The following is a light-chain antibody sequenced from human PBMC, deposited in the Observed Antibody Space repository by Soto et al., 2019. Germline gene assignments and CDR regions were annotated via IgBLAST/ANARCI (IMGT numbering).Light chain of an antibody. CDR3: QQYNAYGWT. J-gene: IGKJ1*01. Sequence: EIVLTQSPGTLSLSPGERATLSCRASQSVRSSFLAWYQQKPGQAPRLVIYGASSRASGFPDRFSGSGSGTDFTLTISSLQPDDFATYYCQQYNAYGWTFGQGTKVEIK. CDR1: QSVRSSF. CDR2: GAS. V-gene: IGKV3-20*01.